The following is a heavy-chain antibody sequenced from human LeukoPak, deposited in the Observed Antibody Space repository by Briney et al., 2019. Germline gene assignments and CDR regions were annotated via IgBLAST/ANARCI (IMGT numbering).Heavy chain of an antibody. CDR1: GITFSSYG. J-gene: IGHJ4*02. V-gene: IGHV3-30*02. D-gene: IGHD4-17*01. CDR2: IRYDGSNK. Sequence: GGSRRLSWAAAGITFSSYGMHWVRQAPGKGLEWVAFIRYDGSNKYYADSVKGRFTISRDNSKNTLYLQMNSLRAEDTALYYCANTSPTVTSLFDYWGQGTLVTVSS. CDR3: ANTSPTVTSLFDY.